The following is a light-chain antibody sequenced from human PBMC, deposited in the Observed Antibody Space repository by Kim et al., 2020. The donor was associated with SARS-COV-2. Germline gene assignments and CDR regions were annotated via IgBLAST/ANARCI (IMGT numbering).Light chain of an antibody. CDR1: QSVLYSSNNKNY. J-gene: IGKJ2*01. CDR3: QQYYSTPYT. Sequence: DIVMTQSPDSLAVSLGERATINCKSSQSVLYSSNNKNYLAWYHQKPGQPPKLLIYWASTRESGVPDRFSGSGSVTDFTLTISSLQADDVAVYYCQQYYSTPYTFGQGTKLEI. CDR2: WAS. V-gene: IGKV4-1*01.